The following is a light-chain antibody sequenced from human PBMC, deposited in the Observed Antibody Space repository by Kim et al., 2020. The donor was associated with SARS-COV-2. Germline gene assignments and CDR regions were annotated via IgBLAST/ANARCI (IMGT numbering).Light chain of an antibody. CDR2: DAS. Sequence: SASVVDRVTITWRPSQAISRWLAWYQQQPGKAPKLLVYDASTLQDGVPSSFSGSGSGTDFTLIISGLQAEDFATYYCQQTNSFPYTFGQGTKLEIK. CDR3: QQTNSFPYT. J-gene: IGKJ2*01. V-gene: IGKV1-12*01. CDR1: QAISRW.